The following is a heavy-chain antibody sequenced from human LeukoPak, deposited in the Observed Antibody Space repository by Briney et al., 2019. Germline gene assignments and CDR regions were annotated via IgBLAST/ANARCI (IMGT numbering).Heavy chain of an antibody. CDR2: INPNSGGT. Sequence: ASVKVSCKASGYTFTGYYMHWVRQAPGQGLEWMGWINPNSGGTNYAQKFQGRVTMTRDTSINTAYMELSRLRSDDTAVYYCAREGVDTAMAMDYWGQGTLVTVSS. J-gene: IGHJ4*02. D-gene: IGHD5-18*01. CDR3: AREGVDTAMAMDY. V-gene: IGHV1-2*02. CDR1: GYTFTGYY.